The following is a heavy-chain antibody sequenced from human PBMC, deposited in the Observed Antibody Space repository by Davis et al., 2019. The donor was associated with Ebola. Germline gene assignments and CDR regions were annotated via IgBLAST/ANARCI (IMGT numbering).Heavy chain of an antibody. CDR3: AKGRFGGDYPLYYYGMDV. D-gene: IGHD4-17*01. CDR1: GFTFSSYG. V-gene: IGHV3-30*18. J-gene: IGHJ6*02. Sequence: GESLKISCAASGFTFSSYGMHWVRQAPGKGLEWVAVISYDGSNKYYADSVKGRFTISRDNSKNTLYLQMNSLRAEDTAVYYCAKGRFGGDYPLYYYGMDVWGQGTTVTVSS. CDR2: ISYDGSNK.